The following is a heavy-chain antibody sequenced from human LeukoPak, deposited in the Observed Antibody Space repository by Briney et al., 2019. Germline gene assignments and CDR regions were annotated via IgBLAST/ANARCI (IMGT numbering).Heavy chain of an antibody. Sequence: GGSLRLSCAASGFTFSGSAMHWVRQASGKGLEWVGRIRSKANSYATAYAASVKGRFTISRDDSKNTAYLQMNSLKTEDAAVYYCTILLYNWNLPSGYWGQGTLVTVSS. CDR3: TILLYNWNLPSGY. J-gene: IGHJ4*02. D-gene: IGHD1-20*01. CDR1: GFTFSGSA. V-gene: IGHV3-73*01. CDR2: IRSKANSYAT.